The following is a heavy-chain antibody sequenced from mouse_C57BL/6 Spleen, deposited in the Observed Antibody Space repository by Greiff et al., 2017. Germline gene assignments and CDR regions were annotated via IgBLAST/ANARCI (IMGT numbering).Heavy chain of an antibody. J-gene: IGHJ4*01. CDR2: IDPSDSYT. D-gene: IGHD3-2*02. V-gene: IGHV1-69*01. Sequence: QVHLQQPGAELVMPGASVKLSCKASGYTFTSYWMHWVKQRPGQGLEWIGEIDPSDSYTNYNQKFKGKSTLTVDKSSSTAYMQLSSLTSEDSAVYYCARFQANAMDYWGQGTSVTVSS. CDR1: GYTFTSYW. CDR3: ARFQANAMDY.